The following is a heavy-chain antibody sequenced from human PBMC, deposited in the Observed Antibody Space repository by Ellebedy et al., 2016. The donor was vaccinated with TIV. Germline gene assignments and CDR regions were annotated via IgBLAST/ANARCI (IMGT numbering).Heavy chain of an antibody. D-gene: IGHD6-19*01. V-gene: IGHV3-73*01. J-gene: IGHJ1*01. CDR3: AKDGTRGQWLVNAEYFQH. Sequence: GESLKISXAASGFTFSGSAMHWVRQASGKGLEWVGRIRSKANSYATAYAASVKGRFTISRDDSKNTAYLQMNSLKTEDTAVYYCAKDGTRGQWLVNAEYFQHWGQGTLVTVSS. CDR1: GFTFSGSA. CDR2: IRSKANSYAT.